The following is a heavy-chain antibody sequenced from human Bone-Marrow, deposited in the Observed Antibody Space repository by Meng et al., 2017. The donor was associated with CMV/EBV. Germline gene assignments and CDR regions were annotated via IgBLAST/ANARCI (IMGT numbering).Heavy chain of an antibody. CDR2: IIPLFGTT. CDR1: GGTFRSYV. CDR3: ARAPSNQLLNGFDM. J-gene: IGHJ3*02. D-gene: IGHD2-2*01. V-gene: IGHV1-69*05. Sequence: SVKVSCKASGGTFRSYVISWVRQAPGQGLEWMGGIIPLFGTTNYAQKFQGRVTITTDDSTGSTSTVYMELSSLRSEDTAAYYCARAPSNQLLNGFDMWGQGTMVTVSS.